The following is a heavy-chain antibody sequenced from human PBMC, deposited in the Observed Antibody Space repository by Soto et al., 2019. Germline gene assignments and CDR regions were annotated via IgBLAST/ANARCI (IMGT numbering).Heavy chain of an antibody. D-gene: IGHD3-22*01. Sequence: QITLKESGPTLVKPTQTLTLTCTLSGFSLSTSGVGVGWIRQTPEKALEWLALIYWDDDKRYSSSLKSRLTFTHDTSKNPVVFTMSTMDPVDTATYYCARYFYESSDYYRSDYGIEDWGQATTVTVSS. V-gene: IGHV2-5*02. CDR2: IYWDDDK. CDR3: ARYFYESSDYYRSDYGIED. J-gene: IGHJ6*02. CDR1: GFSLSTSGVG.